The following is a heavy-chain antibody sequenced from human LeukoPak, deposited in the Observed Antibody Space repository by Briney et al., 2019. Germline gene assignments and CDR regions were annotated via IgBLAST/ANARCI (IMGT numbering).Heavy chain of an antibody. CDR1: GYTLTELS. D-gene: IGHD3-3*01. CDR3: ATDVRFLESLLHR. CDR2: FDPEDGET. J-gene: IGHJ4*02. V-gene: IGHV1-24*01. Sequence: ASVKVSCKVSGYTLTELSMHWVRQAPGKGLEWMEGFDPEDGETIYAQKFQGRVTMTEDTSTDTAYMELSSLRSEDTAVYYCATDVRFLESLLHRWGQGTLVTVS.